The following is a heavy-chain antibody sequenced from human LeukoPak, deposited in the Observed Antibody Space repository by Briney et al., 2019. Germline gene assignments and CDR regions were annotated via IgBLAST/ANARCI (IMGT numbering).Heavy chain of an antibody. CDR2: ISGSGGST. V-gene: IGHV3-23*01. CDR1: GFTFSSYA. Sequence: PGGSLRLSCAASGFTFSSYAMSWVRQAPGKGLEWVSAISGSGGSTYYADSVKGRFTISRDNSKNTLYLQMNSLRAEDTAVYYCAKSRGYSSSWSWYFDLWGRGTLVTVSS. D-gene: IGHD6-13*01. J-gene: IGHJ2*01. CDR3: AKSRGYSSSWSWYFDL.